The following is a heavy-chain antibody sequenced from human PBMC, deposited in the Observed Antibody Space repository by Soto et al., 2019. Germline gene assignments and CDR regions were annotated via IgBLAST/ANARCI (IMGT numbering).Heavy chain of an antibody. V-gene: IGHV4-38-2*01. Sequence: PSETLSLTCAVSNYSISSGYYWGWIRQPPEKGLEYIGSIFHTGSTYYNPSLKSRVTISVDTSKNKFSLRLNSVTAADTAVYFCARVEAAKFFAHWGQGTLVTVSS. CDR3: ARVEAAKFFAH. J-gene: IGHJ4*02. CDR1: NYSISSGYY. D-gene: IGHD2-15*01. CDR2: IFHTGST.